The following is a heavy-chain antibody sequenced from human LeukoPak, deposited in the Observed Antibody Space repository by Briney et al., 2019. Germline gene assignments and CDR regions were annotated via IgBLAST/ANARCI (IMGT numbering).Heavy chain of an antibody. CDR3: ARHPHRSGSYYTRGYPYGMDV. D-gene: IGHD3-10*01. CDR2: ICPGDSDT. Sequence: GESLKISCKGSGYSFTSYWIGWVRLMPGKGLEWMGIICPGDSDTRYSPSFQGQVTISADKSISTAYLQWSSLKASDTAMYYRARHPHRSGSYYTRGYPYGMDVWGQGTTVT. V-gene: IGHV5-51*01. CDR1: GYSFTSYW. J-gene: IGHJ6*02.